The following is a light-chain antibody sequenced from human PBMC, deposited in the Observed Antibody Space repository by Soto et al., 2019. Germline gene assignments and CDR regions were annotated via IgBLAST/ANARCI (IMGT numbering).Light chain of an antibody. V-gene: IGLV2-11*01. J-gene: IGLJ1*01. CDR1: SSDVGGYNF. Sequence: QSVLTQPPSVSGSPGQSVTISCTGTSSDVGGYNFVSWYQQHPGKAPKLMIYGVSGRACGVRDLFTGPSSGHMDSVSISGCRAEDESEYYCCSYAGSYTFSYVSGTGTKVTVL. CDR2: GVS. CDR3: CSYAGSYTFSYV.